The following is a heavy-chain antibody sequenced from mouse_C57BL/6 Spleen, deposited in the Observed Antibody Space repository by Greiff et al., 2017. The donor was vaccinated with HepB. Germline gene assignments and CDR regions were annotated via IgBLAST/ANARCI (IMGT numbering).Heavy chain of an antibody. CDR2: ISYDGSN. Sequence: EVQLQQSGPGLVKPSQSLSLTCSVTGYSITSGYYWNWIRQFPGNKLEWMGYISYDGSNNYNPSLKNRISITRDTSKNQFFLKLNSVTTEDTATYYCARDDYVVEGFAYWGQGTLVTVSA. V-gene: IGHV3-6*01. CDR3: ARDDYVVEGFAY. CDR1: GYSITSGYY. D-gene: IGHD1-1*02. J-gene: IGHJ3*01.